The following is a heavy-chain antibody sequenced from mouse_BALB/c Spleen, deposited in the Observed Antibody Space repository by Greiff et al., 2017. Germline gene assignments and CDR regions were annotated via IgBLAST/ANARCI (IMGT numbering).Heavy chain of an antibody. V-gene: IGHV5-17*02. CDR3: ARVSGSSYGFAY. J-gene: IGHJ3*01. Sequence: EVHLVESGGGLVQPGGSRKLSCAASGFTFSSFGMHWVRQAPEKGLEWVAYISSGSSTIYYADTVKGRFTISRDNPKNTLFLQMTSLRSEDTAMYYCARVSGSSYGFAYWGQGTLVTVSA. CDR1: GFTFSSFG. D-gene: IGHD1-1*01. CDR2: ISSGSSTI.